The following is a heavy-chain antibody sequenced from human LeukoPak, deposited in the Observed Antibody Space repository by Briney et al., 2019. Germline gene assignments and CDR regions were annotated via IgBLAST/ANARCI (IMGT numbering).Heavy chain of an antibody. CDR1: GGSLSSYY. V-gene: IGHV4-4*09. D-gene: IGHD3-10*01. CDR3: ARRSWGVYYFDY. J-gene: IGHJ4*02. CDR2: IYTSGST. Sequence: SETLSLTCTVSGGSLSSYYWSWIRQPPGEGLEWIGYIYTSGSTNYNPSLKSRVTISVDTSKNQFSPELSSVTAADTAVYYCARRSWGVYYFDYWGQKTLVTVSS.